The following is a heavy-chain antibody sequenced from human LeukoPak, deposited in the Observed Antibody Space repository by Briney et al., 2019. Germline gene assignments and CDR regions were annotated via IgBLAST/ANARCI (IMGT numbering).Heavy chain of an antibody. V-gene: IGHV3-30*03. CDR3: ARERHYHYYMDV. Sequence: PGGTLRLSCAASGFTFSSYGMSWVRQAPGKGLEWVAVISYDGSDKYYADSVKGRFTISRDNSKNTLYLQMNSLRAENTAVYYCARERHYHYYMDVWGKGTTVTVSS. CDR1: GFTFSSYG. CDR2: ISYDGSDK. J-gene: IGHJ6*03.